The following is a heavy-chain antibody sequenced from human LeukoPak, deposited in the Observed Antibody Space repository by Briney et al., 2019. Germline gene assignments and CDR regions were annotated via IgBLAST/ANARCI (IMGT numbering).Heavy chain of an antibody. V-gene: IGHV1-3*01. D-gene: IGHD1-26*01. CDR2: ISAGNGNT. CDR1: GYTFTSYG. CDR3: ARDSGSGSNDY. Sequence: ASVKVSCKASGYTFTSYGISWVRQAPGQRLEWMGWISAGNGNTKYSQNFQGRVTFISNMSATTAFMELSSLRSEDAAVYYCARDSGSGSNDYWGQGTLVTVSS. J-gene: IGHJ4*02.